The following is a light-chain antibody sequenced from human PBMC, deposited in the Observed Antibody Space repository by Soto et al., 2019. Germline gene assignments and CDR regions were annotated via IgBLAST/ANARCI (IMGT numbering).Light chain of an antibody. V-gene: IGLV2-14*01. CDR2: DVS. CDR1: SSDVGGYNY. J-gene: IGLJ3*02. Sequence: QSALTQPASVSGSPGQSITISCTGTSSDVGGYNYVSWYQQHPGKAPKLMIYDVSNRPSGVSNRFSGSKSGNTASLTISGLQAEDEADYYCSSYTSSSTNWVFGRGTKVTVL. CDR3: SSYTSSSTNWV.